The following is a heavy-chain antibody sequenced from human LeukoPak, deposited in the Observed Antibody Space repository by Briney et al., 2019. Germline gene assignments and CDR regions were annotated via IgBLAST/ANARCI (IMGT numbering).Heavy chain of an antibody. J-gene: IGHJ5*02. Sequence: GRSLRLSCAASGFTFSSYGMHWVRQAPGKGLEWVAVISYDGSNKYYADSVKGRFTISRDNSKNTLYLQMNSLRAEDTAVYYCAKDTDPYYNDSSGSPFDPWGQGTLVTVSS. D-gene: IGHD3-22*01. CDR3: AKDTDPYYNDSSGSPFDP. CDR1: GFTFSSYG. V-gene: IGHV3-30*18. CDR2: ISYDGSNK.